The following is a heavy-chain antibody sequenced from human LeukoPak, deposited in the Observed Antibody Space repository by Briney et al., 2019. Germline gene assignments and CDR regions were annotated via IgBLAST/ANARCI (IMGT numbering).Heavy chain of an antibody. CDR1: EFTFGVYA. J-gene: IGHJ4*02. D-gene: IGHD5-24*01. V-gene: IGHV3-23*01. CDR3: AKDGVWDGYNLRYFDY. CDR2: ISGSGYST. Sequence: GGSLRLSCTASEFTFGVYAISWVRQAPGKGLEWVSAISGSGYSTYYADSVKGRFSISRDNSKNTLYMQMNSLRAEDTAVYYCAKDGVWDGYNLRYFDYWGQGTLVTVSS.